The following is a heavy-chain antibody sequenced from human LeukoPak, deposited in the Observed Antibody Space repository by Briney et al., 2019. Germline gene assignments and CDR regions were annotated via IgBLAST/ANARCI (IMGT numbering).Heavy chain of an antibody. CDR3: ARDCERSYFPSGLPHSGYMDV. CDR2: ISGSDGST. Sequence: GGSLRLSCAASGFTFSSYAMSWVRQAPGKGLEWVSGISGSDGSTNYADSVKGRFTISRDNSKNTLYLQMNSLGAEDTAVYYCARDCERSYFPSGLPHSGYMDVWGKGTTVIVSS. J-gene: IGHJ6*03. D-gene: IGHD1-26*01. CDR1: GFTFSSYA. V-gene: IGHV3-23*01.